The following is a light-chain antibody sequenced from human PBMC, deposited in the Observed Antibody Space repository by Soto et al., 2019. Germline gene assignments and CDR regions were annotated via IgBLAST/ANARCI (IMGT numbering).Light chain of an antibody. CDR3: QQYGSSTLS. CDR2: GAS. J-gene: IGKJ1*01. CDR1: QSVTSKY. V-gene: IGKV3-20*01. Sequence: EILLTQSPGTLSLSPGARATLSCWASQSVTSKYLAWYKQTPGQAPRLVGYGASIRATGVPDRFSGSGSGAEFTLTISRLQPEDFEVYYCQQYGSSTLSFGQGTKVDIK.